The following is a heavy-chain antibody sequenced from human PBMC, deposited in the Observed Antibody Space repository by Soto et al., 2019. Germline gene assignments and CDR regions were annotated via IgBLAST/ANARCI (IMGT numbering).Heavy chain of an antibody. Sequence: SETLSLTCSVSGASMNNFYCIWIRQAPGKGLEYIGWVYYNGSTNYNPSLKSRLSISLDTSKNQISLKLNSVTAADTAVYYCARSGHTFGGVVWGQGILVTVSS. CDR1: GASMNNFY. CDR2: VYYNGST. CDR3: ARSGHTFGGVV. V-gene: IGHV4-59*01. D-gene: IGHD3-16*01. J-gene: IGHJ4*02.